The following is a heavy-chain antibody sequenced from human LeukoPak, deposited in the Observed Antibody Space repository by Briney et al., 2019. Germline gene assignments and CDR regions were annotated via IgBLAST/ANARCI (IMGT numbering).Heavy chain of an antibody. Sequence: GASVKVSCKASGYIFTSYYMHWVRQAPGQRLEWMGWINAGNGNTKYSQKFQGRVTITRDTSASTAYMELSSLRSEDTAVYYCARDFFGPTAMVPFDYWGQGTLVTVSS. CDR1: GYIFTSYY. CDR2: INAGNGNT. V-gene: IGHV1-3*01. J-gene: IGHJ4*02. D-gene: IGHD5-18*01. CDR3: ARDFFGPTAMVPFDY.